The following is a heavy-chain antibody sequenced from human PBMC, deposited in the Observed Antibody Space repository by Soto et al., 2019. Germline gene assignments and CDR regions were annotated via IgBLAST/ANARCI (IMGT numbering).Heavy chain of an antibody. D-gene: IGHD1-26*01. Sequence: SETLSLTCAVSGGSITSNWWSWVRQPPGKGLEWIGEIYHSGSTNYNPSLKSRVTISVDKSKNQFSLKLSSVTAADTAVYYCARVSGSYYYGMDVWGQGTTVTVSS. CDR3: ARVSGSYYYGMDV. CDR2: IYHSGST. V-gene: IGHV4-4*02. CDR1: GGSITSNW. J-gene: IGHJ6*02.